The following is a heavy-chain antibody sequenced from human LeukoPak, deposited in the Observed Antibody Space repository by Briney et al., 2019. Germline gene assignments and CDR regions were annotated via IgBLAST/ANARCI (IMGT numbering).Heavy chain of an antibody. D-gene: IGHD5-18*01. V-gene: IGHV3-48*03. CDR2: ISSSGSTI. CDR3: AKIQLWLHGRYFDY. CDR1: GFTFSSYE. J-gene: IGHJ4*02. Sequence: PGGSLRLSCAASGFTFSSYEMNWVRQAPGKGLEWVSYISSSGSTIYYADSVKGRFTISRDNAKNSLYLQMNSLRAEDTAVYYCAKIQLWLHGRYFDYWGQGTLVTVSS.